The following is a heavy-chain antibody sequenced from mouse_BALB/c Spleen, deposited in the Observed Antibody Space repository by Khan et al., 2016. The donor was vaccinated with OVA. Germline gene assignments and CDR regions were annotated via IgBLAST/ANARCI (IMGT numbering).Heavy chain of an antibody. D-gene: IGHD1-1*02. J-gene: IGHJ4*01. CDR1: GFSLTDYG. CDR3: AKLIWSHYDAMDY. CDR2: IWGGGTT. Sequence: QVQLKESGPGLVAPSQSLSITCTVSGFSLTDYGVGWIRQPPGKGLEWLGVIWGGGTTYYNSALKSRLSISKDNSKSQVFLKMNSLQTDDTAMYYCAKLIWSHYDAMDYWRQGTSVTVSS. V-gene: IGHV2-6-5*01.